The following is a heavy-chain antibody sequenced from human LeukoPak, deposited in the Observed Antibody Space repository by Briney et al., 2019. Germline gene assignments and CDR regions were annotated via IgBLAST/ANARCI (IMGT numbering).Heavy chain of an antibody. CDR1: GGTFSSYA. CDR3: ARDDDGGIRFDY. D-gene: IGHD4-23*01. CDR2: IIPIFGTA. Sequence: ASVKVSCKASGGTFSSYAISWVRQAPGQGLEWMGGIIPIFGTANYAQKFQGRVTITADKSTSTAYMELRSLRSEDTAVYYCARDDDGGIRFDYWGQETLVTVSP. J-gene: IGHJ4*02. V-gene: IGHV1-69*06.